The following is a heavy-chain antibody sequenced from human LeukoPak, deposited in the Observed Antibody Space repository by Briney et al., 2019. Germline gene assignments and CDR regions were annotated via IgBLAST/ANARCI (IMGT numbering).Heavy chain of an antibody. CDR1: GFTFSSYA. CDR3: AKGDVRSDFDS. D-gene: IGHD3-3*01. V-gene: IGHV3-23*01. CDR2: ISGSGGTT. J-gene: IGHJ4*02. Sequence: GGSLRLSCAASGFTFSSYAMSWVRQAPGKGLEWVSSISGSGGTTYYADSVKGRFTISRDNSKNTVYLQMNYLRAGDMAVYYCAKGDVRSDFDSWGQGTLVTVSS.